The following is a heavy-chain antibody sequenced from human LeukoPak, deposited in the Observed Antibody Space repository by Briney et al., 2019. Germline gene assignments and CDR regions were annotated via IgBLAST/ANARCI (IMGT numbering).Heavy chain of an antibody. CDR3: ARGGLRAGTGGLDP. CDR2: MNSKSGDT. J-gene: IGHJ5*02. D-gene: IGHD1-1*01. V-gene: IGHV1-8*01. CDR1: GYTFIDYD. Sequence: ASVKVSCKASGYTFIDYDINWVRQATGQGLEWMGWMNSKSGDTGYAQKFQGRVTMTRKTSISTAYMELSSLRPKDTAVYYCARGGLRAGTGGLDPWGQGTLVIVSS.